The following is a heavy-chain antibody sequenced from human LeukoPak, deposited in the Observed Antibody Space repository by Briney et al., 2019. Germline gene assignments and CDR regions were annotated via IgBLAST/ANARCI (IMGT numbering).Heavy chain of an antibody. Sequence: GGSLRLSCAASGFTFDDYGMSWVRQAPGKGLEWVSGFNWNGGRTGYAASVKGRFTISRDNARNSLYLQMNSLRAEDTALYFCARAASYYYYYMDLWGKGTTVTVSS. J-gene: IGHJ6*03. CDR1: GFTFDDYG. CDR3: ARAASYYYYYMDL. V-gene: IGHV3-20*04. CDR2: FNWNGGRT.